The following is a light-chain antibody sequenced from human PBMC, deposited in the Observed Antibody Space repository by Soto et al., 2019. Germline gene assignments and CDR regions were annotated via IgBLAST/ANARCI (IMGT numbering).Light chain of an antibody. J-gene: IGLJ1*01. V-gene: IGLV2-14*01. CDR3: TSYTSTTTYV. CDR2: EVS. Sequence: QSALTQPASVSGSAGQSITISCSGTMRDVGAYNLVSWYQQHPGKAPKLMIYEVSNRPSGVSNRFSGSKSGNTASLTISGLQAEDEADYYCTSYTSTTTYVFGTGTKVTVL. CDR1: MRDVGAYNL.